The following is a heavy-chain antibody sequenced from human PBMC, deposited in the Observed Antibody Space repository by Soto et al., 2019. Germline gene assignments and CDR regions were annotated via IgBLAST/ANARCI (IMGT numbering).Heavy chain of an antibody. V-gene: IGHV1-69*02. CDR2: IIPMLGMS. Sequence: VQLVQSGAEVKKPGSPVRGSCTASGDTFHFYTISWVRQVPGQGPEWMGTIIPMLGMSNYAQKYQGRVTIIAEKSTTIVYTKLSGLTSEDTAVYYCATNSASGSTHFDYGVQGTLVTVSS. J-gene: IGHJ4*02. CDR3: ATNSASGSTHFDY. D-gene: IGHD3-10*01. CDR1: GDTFHFYT.